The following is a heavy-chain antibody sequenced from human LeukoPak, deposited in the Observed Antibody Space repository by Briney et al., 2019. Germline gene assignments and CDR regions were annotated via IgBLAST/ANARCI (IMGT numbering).Heavy chain of an antibody. J-gene: IGHJ4*02. CDR2: IYNSGST. D-gene: IGHD3-16*01. V-gene: IGHV4-39*01. CDR3: ARSPGGAYFDY. CDR1: GGSISSSSYY. Sequence: SETLCLTCTVSGGSISSSSYYWGWIRQPPGKGMEWIGNIYNSGSTYYNPSLKSRVTISADRSKNQFSLKLSSVTAADTAVYYCARSPGGAYFDYWGQGTLDPVSS.